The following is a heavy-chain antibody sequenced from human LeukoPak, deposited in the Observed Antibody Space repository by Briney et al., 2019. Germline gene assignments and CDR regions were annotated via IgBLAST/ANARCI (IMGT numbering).Heavy chain of an antibody. CDR3: ARENIVVVTAIRDAFDI. D-gene: IGHD2-21*02. J-gene: IGHJ3*02. V-gene: IGHV3-23*01. CDR1: GFTFSSYA. Sequence: PGGSLRLSCAASGFTFSSYAMSWVRQAPGKGLEWVSAISGSGGSTYYADSVKGRFTISRDNAKNSLCLQMNSLRDEDTAVYYCARENIVVVTAIRDAFDIWGQGTMVTVSS. CDR2: ISGSGGST.